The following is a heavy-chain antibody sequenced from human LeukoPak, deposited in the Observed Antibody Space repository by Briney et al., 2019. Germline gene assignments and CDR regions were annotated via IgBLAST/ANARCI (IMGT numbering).Heavy chain of an antibody. CDR1: GYIFTSYW. J-gene: IGHJ3*02. CDR3: ARGMTTVTTNAFDI. Sequence: GESLKISRQGSGYIFTSYWMGWVRQVPGKGLEWMGIIYTGDSDPRYSPSFQGQVTISDDKPISTAYLQWSSLKASDTAMYYCARGMTTVTTNAFDIWGQGTMVTVSS. CDR2: IYTGDSDP. D-gene: IGHD4-17*01. V-gene: IGHV5-51*04.